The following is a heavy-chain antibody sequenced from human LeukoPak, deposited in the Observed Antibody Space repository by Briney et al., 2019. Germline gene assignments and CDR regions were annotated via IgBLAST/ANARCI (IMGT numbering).Heavy chain of an antibody. CDR2: IYYSGST. Sequence: SETLSLTCTVSGGSISSSSYYWGWIRQPPGKGLEWIGSIYYSGSTYYNPSLKSRVTISVDTSKNRFSLKLSSVTAADTAVYYCARHTVTMVRGVISYFDYWGQGTLVTVSS. J-gene: IGHJ4*02. V-gene: IGHV4-39*01. CDR3: ARHTVTMVRGVISYFDY. D-gene: IGHD3-10*01. CDR1: GGSISSSSYY.